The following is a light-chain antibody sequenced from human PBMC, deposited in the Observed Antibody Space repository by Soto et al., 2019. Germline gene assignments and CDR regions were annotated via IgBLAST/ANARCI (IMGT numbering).Light chain of an antibody. J-gene: IGKJ5*01. V-gene: IGKV3-20*01. CDR1: PSVTNF. CDR2: GAS. Sequence: EVVLTQSPATLSLSPGERATLSCRASPSVTNFLAWYQQKPGQAPRLLIYGASNRATGIPDRFSGSGSGTGFTLTISRLEPVDFAVYYCQQYGSSPPITFGQGTRLEIK. CDR3: QQYGSSPPIT.